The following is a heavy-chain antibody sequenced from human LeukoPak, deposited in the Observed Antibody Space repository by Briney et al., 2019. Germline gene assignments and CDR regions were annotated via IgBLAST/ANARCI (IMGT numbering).Heavy chain of an antibody. Sequence: PGRSLRLSCAASGITFSNFAMHWVRQAPGKGLEWVAVISYDGSNKYYADSVKGRFTISRDNSKNTLYLQMNSLRAEDTAEYYCARDKPHFDYWGQGTLVTVSS. CDR2: ISYDGSNK. CDR1: GITFSNFA. CDR3: ARDKPHFDY. J-gene: IGHJ4*02. V-gene: IGHV3-30-3*01.